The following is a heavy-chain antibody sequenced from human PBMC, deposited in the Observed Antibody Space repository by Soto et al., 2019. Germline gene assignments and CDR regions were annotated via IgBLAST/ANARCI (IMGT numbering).Heavy chain of an antibody. Sequence: GESLKISCKASGYSFSNHWIGWVRQMPGKGLEWMGIIYPGDSDTGYSPSFQGQVTMSADKSISTAYLQWSSLKASDTAVYYCAREMGASPSPFDHWGQGTLVTVSS. CDR2: IYPGDSDT. J-gene: IGHJ4*02. V-gene: IGHV5-51*01. D-gene: IGHD1-26*01. CDR1: GYSFSNHW. CDR3: AREMGASPSPFDH.